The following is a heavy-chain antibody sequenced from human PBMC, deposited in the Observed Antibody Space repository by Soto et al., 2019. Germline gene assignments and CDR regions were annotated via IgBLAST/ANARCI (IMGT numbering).Heavy chain of an antibody. CDR3: GKDIRSGSIDY. Sequence: QVRLAQSGGGVVQPGRSLTLSCAASGYSITNNGMHWVRQAPGKGLEWVALLWAHGTEQYYADSLKGRFTVSRDTSTNTVYLQMNSLRAEDTARYYCGKDIRSGSIDYWGQGTLVTVSS. CDR2: LWAHGTEQ. V-gene: IGHV3-33*06. D-gene: IGHD1-1*01. CDR1: GYSITNNG. J-gene: IGHJ4*02.